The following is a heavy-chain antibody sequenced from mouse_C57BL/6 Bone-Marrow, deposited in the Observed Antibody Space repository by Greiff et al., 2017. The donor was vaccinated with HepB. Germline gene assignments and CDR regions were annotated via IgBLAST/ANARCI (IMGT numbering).Heavy chain of an antibody. CDR2: IDPENGDT. D-gene: IGHD2-2*01. CDR1: GFNIKDDY. CDR3: TTWGYNYYAMDY. V-gene: IGHV14-4*01. J-gene: IGHJ4*01. Sequence: VHVKQSGAELVRPGASVKLSCTASGFNIKDDYMHWVKQRPEHGLEWIGWIDPENGDTEYASKFQGKATITADTSSNTAYLQLSSLTSEDTAVYYCTTWGYNYYAMDYWGQGTSATVSS.